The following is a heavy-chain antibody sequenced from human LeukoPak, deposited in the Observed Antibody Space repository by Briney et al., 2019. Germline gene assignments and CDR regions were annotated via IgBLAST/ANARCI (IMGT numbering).Heavy chain of an antibody. CDR1: GFNFGDVW. J-gene: IGHJ4*02. CDR3: SRIRPFGDFNLAY. D-gene: IGHD4-17*01. CDR2: IKSKADGETT. Sequence: GGSLRLSCAASGFNFGDVWMSWVRQAPGKGLEWVGRIKSKADGETTDYAAPVKGRFTMPRDDSKDTLYLQMNGLKSEDTAVYYCSRIRPFGDFNLAYWGQGTLVTVSS. V-gene: IGHV3-15*01.